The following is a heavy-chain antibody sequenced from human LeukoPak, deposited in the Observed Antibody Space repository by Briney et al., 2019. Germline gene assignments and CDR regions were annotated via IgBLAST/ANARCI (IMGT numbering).Heavy chain of an antibody. V-gene: IGHV4-34*01. CDR2: INHSGST. J-gene: IGHJ5*02. Sequence: SETLSLTCAVYGGSFSGYYWSWIRQPPGKGLEWIGEINHSGSTNYNPSLKSRVTMSVDTSKNQFSLKLSSVTAADTAVYYCARGYSSGWYSSRNWFDPWGQGTLVTVSS. D-gene: IGHD6-19*01. CDR1: GGSFSGYY. CDR3: ARGYSSGWYSSRNWFDP.